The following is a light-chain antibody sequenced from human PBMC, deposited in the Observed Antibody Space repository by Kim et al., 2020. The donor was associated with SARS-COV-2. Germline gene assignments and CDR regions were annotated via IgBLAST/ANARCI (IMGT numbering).Light chain of an antibody. CDR1: SSNIGSNT. CDR3: AAWDDSLNGYV. V-gene: IGLV1-44*01. J-gene: IGLJ1*01. CDR2: SNN. Sequence: GQRVTISCSGSSSNIGSNTVNWYQQRPGTAPKLLIYSNNQRPSGVPDRFSGSKSGTSASLAISGLQSEDEADYYCAAWDDSLNGYVFGTGTRSPS.